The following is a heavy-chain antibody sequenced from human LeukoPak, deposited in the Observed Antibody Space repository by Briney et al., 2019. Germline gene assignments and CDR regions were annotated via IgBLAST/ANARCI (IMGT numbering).Heavy chain of an antibody. CDR3: ARDNSVGDIAWWFDP. CDR1: GYTFINNW. D-gene: IGHD3-10*01. V-gene: IGHV1-46*01. J-gene: IGHJ5*02. CDR2: INPTGTGT. Sequence: ASVKVSCKASGYTFINNWMHWVRQAPGQGLEWIGLINPTGTGTLYAQKFQGRVTMTRDMSTSTDYMELSSLRSEDTAVYYCARDNSVGDIAWWFDPWDQGTLVTVSS.